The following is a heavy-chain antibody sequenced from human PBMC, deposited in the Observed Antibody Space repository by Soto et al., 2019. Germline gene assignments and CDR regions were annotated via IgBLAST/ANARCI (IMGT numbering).Heavy chain of an antibody. D-gene: IGHD4-17*01. CDR3: ARHGGYGDYYYYYGMDV. CDR1: GGSISSSSYY. V-gene: IGHV4-39*01. CDR2: IYYSGST. J-gene: IGHJ6*02. Sequence: PSETLSLSCTVSGGSISSSSYYWGWIRQPPGKGLEWIGSIYYSGSTYYNPSLKSRVTISVDTSKNQFSLKLSSVTAADTAVYYCARHGGYGDYYYYYGMDVWGQGTTVTVSS.